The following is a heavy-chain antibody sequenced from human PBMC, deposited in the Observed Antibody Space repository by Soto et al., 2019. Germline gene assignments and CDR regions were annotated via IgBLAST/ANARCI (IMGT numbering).Heavy chain of an antibody. Sequence: GASVKVSCKASGGTFSSYTISWVRQAPGQGLEWMGRIIPILGIANYAQKSQGRVTITADKSTSTAYMELSSLRSEDTAVYYCANNGDYYYYGMDVWGQGTTVTVSS. CDR1: GGTFSSYT. CDR2: IIPILGIA. V-gene: IGHV1-69*02. CDR3: ANNGDYYYYGMDV. J-gene: IGHJ6*01. D-gene: IGHD4-17*01.